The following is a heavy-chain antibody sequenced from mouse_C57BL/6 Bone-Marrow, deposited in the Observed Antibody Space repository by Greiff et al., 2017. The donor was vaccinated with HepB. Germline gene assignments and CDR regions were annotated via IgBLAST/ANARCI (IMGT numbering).Heavy chain of an antibody. CDR2: ISNLAYSI. CDR3: ARRGGSRDVRWYFDV. J-gene: IGHJ1*03. D-gene: IGHD1-1*01. CDR1: GFTFSDYG. Sequence: DVHLVESGGGLVQPGGSLKLSCAASGFTFSDYGMAWVRQAPRKGPEWVAFISNLAYSIYYADTVTGRFTISRENAKNTLYLEMSSLRSEDTAMYYCARRGGSRDVRWYFDVWGTGTTVTVSS. V-gene: IGHV5-15*04.